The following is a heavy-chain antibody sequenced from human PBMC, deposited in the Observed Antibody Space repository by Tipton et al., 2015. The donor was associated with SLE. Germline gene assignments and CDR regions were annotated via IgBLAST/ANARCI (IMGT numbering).Heavy chain of an antibody. CDR1: GFTFSNYN. V-gene: IGHV3-21*03. CDR3: ARDRGAEFDY. CDR2: ISRSGTYI. J-gene: IGHJ4*02. Sequence: SLRLSCAASGFTFSNYNMNWVRKAPGKGLEWVSSISRSGTYIYHADSVKGRFTISRDNAKNSLYLQMNSLRVEDTAIYYCARDRGAEFDYWGQGTLVTVSS. D-gene: IGHD3-10*01.